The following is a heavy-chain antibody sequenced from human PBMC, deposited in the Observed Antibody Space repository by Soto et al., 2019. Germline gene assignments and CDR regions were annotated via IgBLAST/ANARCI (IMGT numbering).Heavy chain of an antibody. V-gene: IGHV4-34*01. J-gene: IGHJ6*02. CDR1: GGSFSAYY. Sequence: QVQLQQWGAGLLKPSETLSLTCAVSGGSFSAYYWTWIRQPPGRGLEWIGEIDHSGSTNYNPSLEGRVTMSIDTAKNRFSLNVTSVTAADTAVHYCVRGLRYSGMDVWGQGTTVTVS. CDR2: IDHSGST. CDR3: VRGLRYSGMDV. D-gene: IGHD2-15*01.